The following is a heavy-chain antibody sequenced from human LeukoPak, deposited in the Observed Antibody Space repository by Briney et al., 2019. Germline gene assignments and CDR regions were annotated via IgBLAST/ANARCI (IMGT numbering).Heavy chain of an antibody. D-gene: IGHD6-19*01. V-gene: IGHV4-34*01. CDR1: GGSFSGYY. CDR3: ARGLSGWPQHRHFQH. J-gene: IGHJ1*01. CDR2: INHSGST. Sequence: KSSETLSLTCAVYGGSFSGYYWSWIRQPPGKGLEWIGEINHSGSTNYNPSLKSRVTISVDTSKNQFSLKLSSVTAADTAVYYCARGLSGWPQHRHFQHWGQGTLVTVSS.